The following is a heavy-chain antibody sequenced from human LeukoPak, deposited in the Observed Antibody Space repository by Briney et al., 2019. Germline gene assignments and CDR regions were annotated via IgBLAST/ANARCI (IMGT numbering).Heavy chain of an antibody. CDR2: IYYSGST. V-gene: IGHV4-59*01. Sequence: SETLSLTCTVSGGSISGYYWSWIRQPPGKGLEWIGYIYYSGSTNYNPSLKSRVTISVDTSKNQFSLKLSSVTAAHTAVYYCARDSSGYIFGYWGQGTLVTVSS. J-gene: IGHJ4*02. CDR3: ARDSSGYIFGY. CDR1: GGSISGYY. D-gene: IGHD3-22*01.